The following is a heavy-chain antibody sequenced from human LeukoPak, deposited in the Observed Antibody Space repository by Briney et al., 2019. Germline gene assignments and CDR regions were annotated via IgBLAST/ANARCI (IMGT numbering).Heavy chain of an antibody. Sequence: PSGTLSLTCAVSGGSISSSNWWSWVRQPPGKGLEWIGYIYYSGSTNYNPSLKSRVTISVDTSKNQFSLKLSSVTAADTAVYYCARWEYAGSRFDPWGQGTLVTVSS. CDR3: ARWEYAGSRFDP. D-gene: IGHD1-26*01. CDR2: IYYSGST. V-gene: IGHV4-4*02. J-gene: IGHJ5*02. CDR1: GGSISSSNW.